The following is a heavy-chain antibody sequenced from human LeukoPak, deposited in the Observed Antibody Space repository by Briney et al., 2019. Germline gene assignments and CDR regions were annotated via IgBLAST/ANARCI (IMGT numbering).Heavy chain of an antibody. V-gene: IGHV1-2*04. D-gene: IGHD5-18*01. CDR3: ARDRNGYSYAMYYFDY. Sequence: ASVKVSCKASGYTFTGYYMHWVRQAPGQGLEWMGWINPNSGGTNYAQKFQGWVTMTRDTSISTAYMELSRLRSDDTAVYYCARDRNGYSYAMYYFDYWGQGTLVTVSS. CDR2: INPNSGGT. J-gene: IGHJ4*02. CDR1: GYTFTGYY.